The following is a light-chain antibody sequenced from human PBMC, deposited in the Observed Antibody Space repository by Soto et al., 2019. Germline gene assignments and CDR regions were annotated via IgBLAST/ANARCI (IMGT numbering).Light chain of an antibody. V-gene: IGLV2-14*01. CDR3: SSYTSSSTLRV. Sequence: QSALTQPASVSGAPGQSITISCTGTSSDVGGYNYVSWYQQHPGKAPKLMIYEVSNRPSGVSNRFSGSKSGNTASLTISGLQAEDEAYYYCSSYTSSSTLRVFGTGTKLTVL. CDR1: SSDVGGYNY. CDR2: EVS. J-gene: IGLJ1*01.